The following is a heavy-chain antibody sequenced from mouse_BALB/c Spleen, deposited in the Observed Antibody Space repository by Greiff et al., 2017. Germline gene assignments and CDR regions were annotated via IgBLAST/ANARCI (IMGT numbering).Heavy chain of an antibody. D-gene: IGHD2-4*01. Sequence: EVMLVESGGGLVKPGGSLKLSCAASGFTFSSYAMSWVRQTPEKRLEWVASISSGGSTYYPDSVKGRFTISRDNARNILYLQMSSLRSEDTAMYYCARDYYDYDEDYFDYWGQGTTLTVSS. CDR2: ISSGGST. J-gene: IGHJ2*01. CDR3: ARDYYDYDEDYFDY. V-gene: IGHV5-6-5*01. CDR1: GFTFSSYA.